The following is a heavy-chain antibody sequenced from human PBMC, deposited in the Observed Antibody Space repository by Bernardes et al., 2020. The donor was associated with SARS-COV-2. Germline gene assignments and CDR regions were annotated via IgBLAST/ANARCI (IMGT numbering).Heavy chain of an antibody. V-gene: IGHV1-69*02. Sequence: SVKVSCKASGGTFSSYTISWVRQAPGQGLEWMGRIIPILGIANYAQKFQGRVTITADKSTSTAYMELSSLRSEDTAVYYCARAPESLYGSGSYYQNWFDPWGQGTLVTVSS. CDR3: ARAPESLYGSGSYYQNWFDP. D-gene: IGHD3-10*01. J-gene: IGHJ5*02. CDR1: GGTFSSYT. CDR2: IIPILGIA.